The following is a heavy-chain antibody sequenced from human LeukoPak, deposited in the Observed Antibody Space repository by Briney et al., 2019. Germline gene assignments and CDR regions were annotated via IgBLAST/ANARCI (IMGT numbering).Heavy chain of an antibody. V-gene: IGHV4-34*01. CDR3: ARALRYSSGCH. CDR1: GGSFSGYY. D-gene: IGHD6-19*01. Sequence: PSETLSLTCAVYGGSFSGYYWSWIRQPPGKGLEWIGEINHSGSTNYNPSLKSRVTISVDTSKNQFSLKLSSVTAADTAVYYCARALRYSSGCHWGQATLVTVSS. J-gene: IGHJ4*02. CDR2: INHSGST.